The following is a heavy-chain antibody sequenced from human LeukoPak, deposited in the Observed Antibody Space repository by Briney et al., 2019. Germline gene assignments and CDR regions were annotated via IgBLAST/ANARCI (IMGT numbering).Heavy chain of an antibody. CDR2: ISGSGGST. V-gene: IGHV3-23*01. CDR3: ATEVDCSSTSCYLYY. D-gene: IGHD2-2*01. J-gene: IGHJ4*02. CDR1: GFTFSSYA. Sequence: GGSLGLSCAASGFTFSSYAMSWVRQAPGKGLEWVSAISGSGGSTYYADSVKGRFTISRDNSKNTLYLQMNSLRAEDTAVYYCATEVDCSSTSCYLYYWGQGTLVTVSS.